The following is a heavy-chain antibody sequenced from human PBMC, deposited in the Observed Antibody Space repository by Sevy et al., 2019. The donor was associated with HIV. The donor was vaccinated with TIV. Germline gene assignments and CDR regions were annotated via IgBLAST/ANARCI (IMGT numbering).Heavy chain of an antibody. J-gene: IGHJ4*02. Sequence: GGSLRLSCTASGFTFSAYSMNWVRQAPGKGLEWLSYISTGTDHIYYADSAKGRFTISRDDAKKTMYLEMKSLRDQDTALYYCVRRRVDAYNVYFDLWGQGTLVTVSS. CDR3: VRRRVDAYNVYFDL. D-gene: IGHD1-1*01. CDR2: ISTGTDHI. CDR1: GFTFSAYS. V-gene: IGHV3-21*05.